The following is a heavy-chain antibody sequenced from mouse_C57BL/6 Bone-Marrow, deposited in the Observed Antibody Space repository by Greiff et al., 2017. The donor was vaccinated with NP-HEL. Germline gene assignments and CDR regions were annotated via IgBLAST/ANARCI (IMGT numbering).Heavy chain of an antibody. Sequence: EVLLVESGGGLVQSGRSLRLSCATSGFTFSDFYMDWVRQAPGKGLEWIAASRNKANDYTTEYSASVKGRFIVSRDTSQSILYLQMNALRAEDTAIYYCARDAPLLWSMDYWGQGTSVTVSS. CDR2: SRNKANDYTT. CDR1: GFTFSDFY. V-gene: IGHV7-1*01. D-gene: IGHD2-1*01. J-gene: IGHJ4*01. CDR3: ARDAPLLWSMDY.